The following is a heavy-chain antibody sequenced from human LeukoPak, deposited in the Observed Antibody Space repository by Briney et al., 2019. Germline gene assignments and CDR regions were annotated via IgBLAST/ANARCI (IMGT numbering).Heavy chain of an antibody. CDR3: ARGVHPRGSGSYYNTHNNWFDP. CDR2: INPSGGST. V-gene: IGHV1-46*01. D-gene: IGHD3-10*01. Sequence: ASVKVSCKASGYTFTSYYMYWVRQAPGQGLEWMGIINPSGGSTSYAQKFQGRVTMTRDTSTSTVYMELSSLRSEDTAVYYCARGVHPRGSGSYYNTHNNWFDPWGQGTLVTVSS. J-gene: IGHJ5*02. CDR1: GYTFTSYY.